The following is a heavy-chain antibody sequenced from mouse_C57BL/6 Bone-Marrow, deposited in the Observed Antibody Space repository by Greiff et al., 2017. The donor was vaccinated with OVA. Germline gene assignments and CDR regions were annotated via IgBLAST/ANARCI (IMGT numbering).Heavy chain of an antibody. CDR3: ARGAY. Sequence: EVKLVGSGGGLVKPGGSLKLSCAASGFTFSSYAMSWVRQTPEKRLEWVATISDGGSYTYYPDNVKGRFTISRDNAKNNLYLQMSHLKSEDTAMYYCARGAYWGQGTLVTVSA. CDR1: GFTFSSYA. V-gene: IGHV5-4*03. CDR2: ISDGGSYT. J-gene: IGHJ3*01.